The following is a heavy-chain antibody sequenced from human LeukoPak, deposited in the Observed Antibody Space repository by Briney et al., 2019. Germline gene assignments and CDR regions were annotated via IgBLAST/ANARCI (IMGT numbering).Heavy chain of an antibody. J-gene: IGHJ4*02. D-gene: IGHD6-19*01. CDR1: GFSVSSFG. V-gene: IGHV3-23*01. CDR3: AQGFSSGWYPY. Sequence: GGSLRLSCAVSGFSVSSFGMSWVRQAPGKGLEWISAISLNGETTWYADSVKGRFTISRDNSENTLYLQLTSLRAEDTAVYYCAQGFSSGWYPYWGQRSLVSLSS. CDR2: ISLNGETT.